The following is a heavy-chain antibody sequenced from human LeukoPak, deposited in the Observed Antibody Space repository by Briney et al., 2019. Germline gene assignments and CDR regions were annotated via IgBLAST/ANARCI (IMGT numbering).Heavy chain of an antibody. J-gene: IGHJ4*02. CDR3: AKCLLVRRDDYAPFDY. D-gene: IGHD4-17*01. V-gene: IGHV3-23*01. Sequence: TYSADSGKGRFTISRDNSKNTPYLQMNSLRVEDTAVYFCAKCLLVRRDDYAPFDYWGQGTMVTVSS. CDR2: T.